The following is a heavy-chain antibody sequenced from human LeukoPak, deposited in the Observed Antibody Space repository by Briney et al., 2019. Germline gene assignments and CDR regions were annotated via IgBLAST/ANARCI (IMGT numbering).Heavy chain of an antibody. CDR1: GFTFDDYA. CDR2: ISWNSGSI. Sequence: GGSLRLSCAASGFTFDDYAMHWVRQAPGKGLEWVSGISWNSGSIGYADSVKGRFTISRDNAKNSLYLQMNSLRAEDTALYYCVKGPSLAYFDYWGQGTLVTVSS. V-gene: IGHV3-9*01. J-gene: IGHJ4*02. D-gene: IGHD6-13*01. CDR3: VKGPSLAYFDY.